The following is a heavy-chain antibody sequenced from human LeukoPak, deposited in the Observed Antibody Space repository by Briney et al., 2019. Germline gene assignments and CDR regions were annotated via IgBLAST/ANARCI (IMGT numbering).Heavy chain of an antibody. CDR1: GGSLSGYY. D-gene: IGHD5-18*01. J-gene: IGHJ4*02. CDR2: INHSGST. Sequence: PSETLSLTCAVSGGSLSGYYWSWIRQPPGKGLEWIGEINHSGSTNYNPSLKSRVTISVDTSKNQFSLKLSSVAAADTAVYYCARSHTAMVHYFDYWGQGTLVTVSS. CDR3: ARSHTAMVHYFDY. V-gene: IGHV4-34*01.